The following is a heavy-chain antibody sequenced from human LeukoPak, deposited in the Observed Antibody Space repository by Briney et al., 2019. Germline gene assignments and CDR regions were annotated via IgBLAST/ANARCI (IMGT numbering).Heavy chain of an antibody. Sequence: RGASVKVSCKASGYTFTGYYMHCVRQAPGQGLEWMGWINPNSGGTNYAQKFQGRVTMTRDTSISTAYMELSRLRSDDTAVYYCARGYYDFWSGYNDAFDIWGQGTMVTVSS. J-gene: IGHJ3*02. CDR3: ARGYYDFWSGYNDAFDI. CDR1: GYTFTGYY. CDR2: INPNSGGT. D-gene: IGHD3-3*01. V-gene: IGHV1-2*02.